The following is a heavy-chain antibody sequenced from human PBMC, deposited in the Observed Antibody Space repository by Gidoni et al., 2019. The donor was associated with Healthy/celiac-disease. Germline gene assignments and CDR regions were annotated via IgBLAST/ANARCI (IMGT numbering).Heavy chain of an antibody. CDR1: GFPFGSYW. Sequence: EVQLVESGGGLVQPGGSLRLSCAASGFPFGSYWMSWVRQAPGKGLEWVANIKQDGSEKYYVDSVKGRFTISRDNAKNSLYLQMNSLRAEDTAVYYCARGGGAGPDWLSLWNDLWGQGTLVTVSS. CDR2: IKQDGSEK. V-gene: IGHV3-7*03. J-gene: IGHJ4*02. D-gene: IGHD3-9*01. CDR3: ARGGGAGPDWLSLWNDL.